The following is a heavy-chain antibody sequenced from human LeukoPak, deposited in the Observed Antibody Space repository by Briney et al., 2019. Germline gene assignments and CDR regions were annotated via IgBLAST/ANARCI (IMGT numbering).Heavy chain of an antibody. D-gene: IGHD6-19*01. J-gene: IGHJ4*02. CDR2: ISYDGSNK. V-gene: IGHV3-30*18. Sequence: GRSLRLSCAASGFTFSSYGMHWVRQAPGKGLEWGAVISYDGSNKYYADSVKGRFTISRDNSKNTLYLQMNSLRAEDTAVYYCAKDTANPVIAVAGLIDYWGQGTLVTVSS. CDR3: AKDTANPVIAVAGLIDY. CDR1: GFTFSSYG.